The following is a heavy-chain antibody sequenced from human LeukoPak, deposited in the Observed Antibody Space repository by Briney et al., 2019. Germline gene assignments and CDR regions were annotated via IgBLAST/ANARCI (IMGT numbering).Heavy chain of an antibody. J-gene: IGHJ4*02. V-gene: IGHV3-23*01. CDR2: ISGSGGST. CDR3: AHISSSWPDY. Sequence: GGSLRLSCAASGFTFSSYAMSWDRQAPGKRLEWVSGISGSGGSTLYADSVKGRFTISRDNSKKTVYLQMNSLRAEDTAVYYCAHISSSWPDYWGQGTLVTVSS. CDR1: GFTFSSYA. D-gene: IGHD6-13*01.